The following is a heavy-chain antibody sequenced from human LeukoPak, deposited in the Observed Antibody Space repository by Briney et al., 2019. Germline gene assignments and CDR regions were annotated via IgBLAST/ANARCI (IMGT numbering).Heavy chain of an antibody. CDR3: ARGYSSPRPVFYSYMDV. V-gene: IGHV4-59*02. D-gene: IGHD6-13*01. CDR2: IYNTGGT. Sequence: PSETLSLTCSVSGGSVSSYYWSWLRQSPGKGLEWIGFIYNTGGTYYNPSLNSRVTISLDTSKNQFSLKLNSVTAADTAVYYCARGYSSPRPVFYSYMDVWGKGTTVTVSS. J-gene: IGHJ6*03. CDR1: GGSVSSYY.